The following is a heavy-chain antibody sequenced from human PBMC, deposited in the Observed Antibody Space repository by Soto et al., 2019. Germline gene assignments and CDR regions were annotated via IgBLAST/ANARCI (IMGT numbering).Heavy chain of an antibody. CDR1: GYIFTSYA. D-gene: IGHD3-10*01. Sequence: ASVKVSCKASGYIFTSYAMYWVRQAPGQRPEWMGWINAGNGNTKYSPNFQGRVTITRDTSASTAYMGLSSLRSEDTAVYYCARGYYGSGSSYYFDYWGQGTLVTVSS. CDR2: INAGNGNT. CDR3: ARGYYGSGSSYYFDY. J-gene: IGHJ4*02. V-gene: IGHV1-3*01.